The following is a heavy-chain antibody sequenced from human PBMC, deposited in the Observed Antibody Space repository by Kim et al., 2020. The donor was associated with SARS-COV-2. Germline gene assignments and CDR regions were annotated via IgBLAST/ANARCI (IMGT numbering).Heavy chain of an antibody. Sequence: ADSVKGRFTISRDNAKNSLYLQMNSLRAEDTAVYYCARGLGQLYYYYMDVWGKGTTVTVSS. V-gene: IGHV3-48*03. CDR3: ARGLGQLYYYYMDV. J-gene: IGHJ6*03. D-gene: IGHD3-22*01.